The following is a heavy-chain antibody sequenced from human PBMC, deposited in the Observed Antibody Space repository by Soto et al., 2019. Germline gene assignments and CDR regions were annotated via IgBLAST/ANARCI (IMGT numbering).Heavy chain of an antibody. J-gene: IGHJ6*02. D-gene: IGHD3-9*01. CDR1: GYAFTSYD. Sequence: ASVKVSCKASGYAFTSYDINWVRQATGQGLEWMGWMNPNSGNTGYAQKFQGRVTMTRNTSISTAYMELSSLRSGDTAVYYCASSYDILTGSTGGMDVWGQGTTVTVSS. CDR3: ASSYDILTGSTGGMDV. CDR2: MNPNSGNT. V-gene: IGHV1-8*01.